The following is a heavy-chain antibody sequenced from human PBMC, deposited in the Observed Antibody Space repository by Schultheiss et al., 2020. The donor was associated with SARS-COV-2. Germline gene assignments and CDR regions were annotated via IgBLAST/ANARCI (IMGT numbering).Heavy chain of an antibody. CDR3: ARVEVTTATHVRAFDI. D-gene: IGHD4-17*01. CDR2: IYYSGST. Sequence: SQTLSLTCAVSGGSISSSNWWSWIRQPPGKGLEWIGYIYYSGSTSYNPSLKSRVTISVDTSKNQFSLKLSSVTAADTAVYYCARVEVTTATHVRAFDIWGQGTTVTVSS. V-gene: IGHV4-31*11. J-gene: IGHJ3*02. CDR1: GGSISSSNW.